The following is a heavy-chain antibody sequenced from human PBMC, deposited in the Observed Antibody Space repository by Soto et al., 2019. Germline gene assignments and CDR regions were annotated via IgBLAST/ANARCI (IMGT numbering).Heavy chain of an antibody. J-gene: IGHJ6*02. CDR3: ARDKFWVGRPTSRYYYYGMDV. V-gene: IGHV3-23*01. D-gene: IGHD3-16*01. CDR1: GFIFSNYA. CDR2: ISGSSIRT. Sequence: EMQVLESGGGFVQPGASLRLSCSASGFIFSNYAMSWARQAPGKGLEWVSTISGSSIRTYYADSVKGRFTISRDNSKNTLYLQMNSLRAEDTAVYYCARDKFWVGRPTSRYYYYGMDVWGQGTTVTVSS.